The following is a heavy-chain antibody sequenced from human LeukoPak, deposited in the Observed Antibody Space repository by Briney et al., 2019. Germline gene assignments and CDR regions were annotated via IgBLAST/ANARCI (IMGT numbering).Heavy chain of an antibody. CDR2: INHSGST. CDR3: ARKIDYGIFDY. CDR1: GGSFSGYY. D-gene: IGHD4-17*01. J-gene: IGHJ4*02. Sequence: PSETLSLTCAVYGGSFSGYYWSWIRQPPGKRLEWIGEINHSGSTNYNPSLKSRVTISVDTSKNQFSLKLSSVTAADTAVYYCARKIDYGIFDYWGQGTLVTVSS. V-gene: IGHV4-34*01.